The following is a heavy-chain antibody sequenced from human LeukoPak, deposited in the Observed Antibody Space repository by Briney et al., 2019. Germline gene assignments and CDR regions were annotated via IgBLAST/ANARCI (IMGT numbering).Heavy chain of an antibody. D-gene: IGHD6-13*01. CDR2: ISGSGGST. Sequence: PGGSLRLTCAASGFTFSSYSMNWVRQAPGKGLEWVSAISGSGGSTYYADSVKGRFTISRDNSKNTLYLQMNSLRAEDTAVYYCAKSDQGSWGYYYYYYMDVWGKGTTVTVSS. CDR1: GFTFSSYS. J-gene: IGHJ6*03. CDR3: AKSDQGSWGYYYYYYMDV. V-gene: IGHV3-23*01.